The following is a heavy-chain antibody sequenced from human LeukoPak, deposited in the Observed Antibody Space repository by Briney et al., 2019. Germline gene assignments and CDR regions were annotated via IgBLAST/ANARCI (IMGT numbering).Heavy chain of an antibody. CDR3: ARERYSSSWLGAFDI. J-gene: IGHJ3*02. CDR2: IYTSGST. CDR1: GGSISSYY. Sequence: PSETLSLTCTVSGGSISSYYWSWIRQPAGKGLEWIGRIYTSGSTNYNPSLKSRVTMSVDTSKNQFSLKLSSVTAADTAVYYCARERYSSSWLGAFDIWGQGTMVTVSS. V-gene: IGHV4-4*07. D-gene: IGHD6-13*01.